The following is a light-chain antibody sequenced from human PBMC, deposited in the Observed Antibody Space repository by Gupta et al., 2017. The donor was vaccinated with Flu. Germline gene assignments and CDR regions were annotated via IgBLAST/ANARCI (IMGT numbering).Light chain of an antibody. CDR3: QSYDSSLSGSVV. CDR2: GNN. J-gene: IGLJ2*01. CDR1: SSNIGAGYD. Sequence: QSVLTQPPSVSGAPGQRVPISCTGSSSNIGAGYDVHWYQQLPGTAPKLLIYGNNNRPSGVPDRFSGSKSGTSAPLAITGLQAEDEADYYCQSYDSSLSGSVVFGGGTKLTVL. V-gene: IGLV1-40*01.